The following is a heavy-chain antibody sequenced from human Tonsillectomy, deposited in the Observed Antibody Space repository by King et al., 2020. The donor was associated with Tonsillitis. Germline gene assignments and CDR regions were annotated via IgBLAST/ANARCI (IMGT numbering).Heavy chain of an antibody. CDR3: ARGLGRDYYDSSGYYYFDY. CDR1: GFTFSSYS. CDR2: ISSSSSTI. V-gene: IGHV3-48*02. D-gene: IGHD3-22*01. Sequence: VQLVESGGGLVQPGGSLRLSCAASGFTFSSYSMNWVRQAPGKGLEWVSYISSSSSTIYYADSVKGRFTISRDNAKNSLYLQMNSLRDEETAVYYCARGLGRDYYDSSGYYYFDYWGQGTLVTVSS. J-gene: IGHJ4*02.